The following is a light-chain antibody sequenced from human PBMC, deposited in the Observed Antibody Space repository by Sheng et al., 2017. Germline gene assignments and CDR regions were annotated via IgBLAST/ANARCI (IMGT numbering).Light chain of an antibody. J-gene: IGLJ3*02. Sequence: SALTQPASVSGSPGQSITISCTGSASDISAYDYVSWYQQHPGRAPKLLIFDVINRPSGISSRFSGSKSGNTASLTISALQPGDEAHYYCCSYAGSDTWVFGRGTRLTV. CDR2: DVI. CDR3: CSYAGSDTWV. CDR1: ASDISAYDY. V-gene: IGLV2-14*03.